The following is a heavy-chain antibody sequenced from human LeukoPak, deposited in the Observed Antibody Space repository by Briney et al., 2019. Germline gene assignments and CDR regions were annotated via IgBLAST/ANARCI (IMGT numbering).Heavy chain of an antibody. V-gene: IGHV3-30*04. D-gene: IGHD3-3*01. J-gene: IGHJ3*02. Sequence: QAGGSLRLSCAASGFTFSSYAMSWVRQAPGKGLEWVAVISYDGSNKYYADSVKGRFTISRDNSKNTLYLQMNSLRAEDTAVYYCARGAWSGYSTDAFDIWGQGTMVTVSS. CDR3: ARGAWSGYSTDAFDI. CDR1: GFTFSSYA. CDR2: ISYDGSNK.